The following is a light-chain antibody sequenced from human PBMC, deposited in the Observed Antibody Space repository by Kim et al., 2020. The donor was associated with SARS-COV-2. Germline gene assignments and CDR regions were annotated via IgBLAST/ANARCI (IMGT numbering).Light chain of an antibody. CDR3: QQSGEG. J-gene: IGKJ1*01. Sequence: EIVLTQSPGTLSLSPGERATLSCRASHSIRSSYLAWYQQKPGQAPSLLIYGASRRATGIPDRFSGSGSGTGLTLTINRLGPEDFAVYYCQQSGEGFGQGTKVDIK. CDR2: GAS. CDR1: HSIRSSY. V-gene: IGKV3-20*01.